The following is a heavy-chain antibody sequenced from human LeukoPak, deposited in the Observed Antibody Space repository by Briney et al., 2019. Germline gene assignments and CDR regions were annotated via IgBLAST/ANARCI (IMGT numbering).Heavy chain of an antibody. CDR1: GYTFTSYG. D-gene: IGHD2-2*01. CDR3: AREMAGYCSSTSCPFDY. J-gene: IGHJ4*02. V-gene: IGHV1-69*04. Sequence: ASVKVSCKASGYTFTSYGISWVRQAPGQGLEWMGRIIPILGIANYAQKFQGRVTITADKSTSTAYMELSSLRSEDTAVYYCAREMAGYCSSTSCPFDYWGQGTLVTVSS. CDR2: IIPILGIA.